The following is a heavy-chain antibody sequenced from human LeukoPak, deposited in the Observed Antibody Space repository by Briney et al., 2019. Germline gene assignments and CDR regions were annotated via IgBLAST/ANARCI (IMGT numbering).Heavy chain of an antibody. CDR1: GGTFSSYD. CDR3: AGGRTDIVVVPATLRNYYFDY. J-gene: IGHJ4*02. Sequence: ASVKVSCKASGGTFSSYDISWVRQAPGQGLEWMGGIMPMFGKTNYAQKFQGRVTTTADKATSTAYMELSSPRSEDTAVYYCAGGRTDIVVVPATLRNYYFDYWGQGTLVTVSS. D-gene: IGHD2-2*01. CDR2: IMPMFGKT. V-gene: IGHV1-69*06.